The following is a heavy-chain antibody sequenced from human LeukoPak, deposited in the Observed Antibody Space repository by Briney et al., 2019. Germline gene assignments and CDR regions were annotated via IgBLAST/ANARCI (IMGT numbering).Heavy chain of an antibody. CDR3: AKHDLSGSYFVY. CDR2: ICGSGSCT. J-gene: IGHJ4*02. Sequence: GGSLRLSCAASGFTFSNYALGWVRQAPGKGLEWVSTICGSGSCTYYADSVKGRFTISRDNSRNTLSLQMNSLRAEDAALYYCAKHDLSGSYFVYWGQGTLVTVSS. V-gene: IGHV3-23*01. CDR1: GFTFSNYA. D-gene: IGHD3-10*01.